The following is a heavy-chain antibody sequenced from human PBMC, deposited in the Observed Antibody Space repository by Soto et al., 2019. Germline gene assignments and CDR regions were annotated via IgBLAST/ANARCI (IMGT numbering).Heavy chain of an antibody. V-gene: IGHV1-69*13. CDR2: SPPIFGTS. Sequence: GASVKVSCKASGGTFSTYSISWVRQAPGQGLEWMGGSPPIFGTSKYAQNFQGRVTITADESTSTAYMELSSLRSDDTAVYYCARGGRYHKSSYYYGMDVWGQGTTVTVYS. CDR3: ARGGRYHKSSYYYGMDV. D-gene: IGHD1-20*01. CDR1: GGTFSTYS. J-gene: IGHJ6*02.